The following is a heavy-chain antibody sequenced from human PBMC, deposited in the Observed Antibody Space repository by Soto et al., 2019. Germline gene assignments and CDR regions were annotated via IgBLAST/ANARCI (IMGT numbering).Heavy chain of an antibody. CDR1: GYTYTIYY. J-gene: IGHJ3*02. D-gene: IGHD2-21*01. CDR3: ARVSIARTPYDAFDI. CDR2: INPNSGGT. V-gene: IGHV1-2*04. Sequence: ASVKVSCKASGYTYTIYYMHWVRQATGQGLEWMGWINPNSGGTNYAQKFQGWVTMTRDTSISTAYMELSRLRSDDTAVYYCARVSIARTPYDAFDIWGQGTMVTVSS.